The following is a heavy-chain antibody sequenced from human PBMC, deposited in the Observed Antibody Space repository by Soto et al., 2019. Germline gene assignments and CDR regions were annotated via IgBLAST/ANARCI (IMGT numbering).Heavy chain of an antibody. CDR3: ATNVAVVTPADNLFDS. J-gene: IGHJ4*02. D-gene: IGHD2-15*01. V-gene: IGHV3-30*04. CDR2: ISYDGRHD. Sequence: QVHLVESGGGVVQSGRSLRLSCAASGFTFSSYTMNWVRLLPGRGLEWVAVISYDGRHDYYSDSVEGRFTISRDNVKNILYLQMTSLRPEDTAVYYCATNVAVVTPADNLFDSWGQGALVTVSS. CDR1: GFTFSSYT.